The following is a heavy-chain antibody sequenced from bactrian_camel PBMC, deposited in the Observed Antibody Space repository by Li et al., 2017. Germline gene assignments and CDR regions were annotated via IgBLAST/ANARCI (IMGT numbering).Heavy chain of an antibody. J-gene: IGHJ6*01. V-gene: IGHV3S40*01. Sequence: DVQLVESGGGLVQPGGSLRLSCAASGFTLSSNDMSWVRQAPGKGLEWIASIHRNGVSTIYANSVKGRFTFSRDNAKNTAYLQMSELKSEDTAVYYCVAMLPYTFGYWGQGTQVTVS. CDR3: VAMLPYTFGY. D-gene: IGHD3*01. CDR2: IHRNGVST. CDR1: GFTLSSND.